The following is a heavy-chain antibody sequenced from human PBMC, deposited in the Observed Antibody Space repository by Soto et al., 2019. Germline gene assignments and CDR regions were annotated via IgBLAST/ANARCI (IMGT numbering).Heavy chain of an antibody. Sequence: SETLSLTCAVSGGSISSGGYSWSWIRQPPGKGLEWIGYIYHSGSTYYNPSLKSRVTISVDRSKNQFSLKLSSVTAADTAVYYCARGISRGLDYWGQGTLVTVSS. J-gene: IGHJ4*02. D-gene: IGHD3-10*01. CDR2: IYHSGST. CDR1: GGSISSGGYS. CDR3: ARGISRGLDY. V-gene: IGHV4-30-2*01.